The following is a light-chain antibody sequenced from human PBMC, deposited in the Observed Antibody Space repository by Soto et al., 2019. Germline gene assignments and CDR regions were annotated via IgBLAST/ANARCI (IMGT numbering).Light chain of an antibody. V-gene: IGLV2-8*01. Sequence: QSVLTQPASLSGSPGQSITISCTGTSSGVGGYQYVSWYQQYPGKAPKLMIYAVNKRPSGVPDRFSGSRSGNTASLTVSGLQAEDEADYYCSSYAGSNNYVFGTGTKVTVL. CDR3: SSYAGSNNYV. CDR1: SSGVGGYQY. CDR2: AVN. J-gene: IGLJ1*01.